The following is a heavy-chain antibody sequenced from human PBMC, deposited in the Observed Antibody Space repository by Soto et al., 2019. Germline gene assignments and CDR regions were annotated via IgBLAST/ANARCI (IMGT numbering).Heavy chain of an antibody. CDR3: ARYRTKVPVAFDV. CDR2: MNPSGSNT. Sequence: QVQXXQXXAEXXXXGXSVXVSCXASGXAFPIDDIXWVRQXXXXXXEFMGWMNPSGSNTGDAQKFQGRATFTWNTXTSXXYXXXXGLRSEDTAVYYCARYRTKVPVAFDVWGQGTMVTVXS. CDR1: GXAFPIDD. V-gene: IGHV1-8*01. D-gene: IGHD3-16*02. J-gene: IGHJ3*01.